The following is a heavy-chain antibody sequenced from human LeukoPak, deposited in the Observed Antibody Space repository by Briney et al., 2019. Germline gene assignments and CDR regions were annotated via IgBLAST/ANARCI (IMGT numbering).Heavy chain of an antibody. CDR2: ISGSGGST. CDR1: GITLSNYG. D-gene: IGHD3-10*01. V-gene: IGHV3-23*01. J-gene: IGHJ4*02. Sequence: GGSLRLSCAVSGITLSNYGMSWVRQAPGKGLEWVAGISGSGGSTKYADSVKGRFTISRDNPKNTLFLHMNRLRAEDTGVYFCAKRGVVIRVVLVGFHKEAYYFESWGQGALVTVSS. CDR3: AKRGVVIRVVLVGFHKEAYYFES.